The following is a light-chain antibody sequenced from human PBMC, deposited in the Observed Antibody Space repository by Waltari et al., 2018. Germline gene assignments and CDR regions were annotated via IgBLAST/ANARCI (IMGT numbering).Light chain of an antibody. J-gene: IGKJ5*01. CDR2: SAS. CDR3: QQSYTTPRT. CDR1: QSISTY. Sequence: DIQMTQSPSSLSASVGDRVTLSCRASQSISTYLNWYQQKPGKAPKLLIFSASSLQSGVPSRFSGSGSGTDFTLTINSLQAEDFAVYYCQQSYTTPRTFGQGTRLDIK. V-gene: IGKV1-39*01.